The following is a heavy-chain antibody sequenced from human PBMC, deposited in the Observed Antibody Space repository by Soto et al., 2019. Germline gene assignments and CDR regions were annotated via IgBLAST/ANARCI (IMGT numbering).Heavy chain of an antibody. V-gene: IGHV1-69*01. CDR1: GGTFSSYA. J-gene: IGHJ6*02. Sequence: QVQLVQSGAEVKKPGSSVKVSCKASGGTFSSYAISWVRQAPGQGLEWMGGIIPIFGTANYAQKFQGRVTITADESTSTAYMEMSSLRSEDTAVYYCARAEGLHETETDYYYGMDVWGQGTTVTVSS. D-gene: IGHD4-4*01. CDR2: IIPIFGTA. CDR3: ARAEGLHETETDYYYGMDV.